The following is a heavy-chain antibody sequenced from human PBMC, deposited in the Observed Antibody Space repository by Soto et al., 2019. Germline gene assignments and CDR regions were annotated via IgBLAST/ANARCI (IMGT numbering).Heavy chain of an antibody. Sequence: RASVKVSCKASGYSFTNSDVTWVRQATGQGLEWMGWMNPGSGDTGYAQKFQGRVTMTRDISIATAYMELSSLRSDDTAIYYCARMATFGSLNWFDPWGQGTLVTVSS. CDR2: MNPGSGDT. D-gene: IGHD3-16*01. J-gene: IGHJ5*02. CDR1: GYSFTNSD. V-gene: IGHV1-8*01. CDR3: ARMATFGSLNWFDP.